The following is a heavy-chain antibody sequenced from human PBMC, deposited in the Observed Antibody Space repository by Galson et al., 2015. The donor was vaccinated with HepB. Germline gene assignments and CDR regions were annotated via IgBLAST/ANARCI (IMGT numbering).Heavy chain of an antibody. CDR2: INPDDGDT. CDR1: GFSIRYS. J-gene: IGHJ3*01. D-gene: IGHD1-1*01. V-gene: IGHV1-3*01. CDR3: ARVGVQLWPRGALDV. Sequence: SVKVSCKASGFSIRYSIHWVRQAPGQMLEWMGRINPDDGDTKYSQKWQGRVTITRDTSVDTTFLEMKSLMPDDTAVYYCARVGVQLWPRGALDVWGQGTKVTVSS.